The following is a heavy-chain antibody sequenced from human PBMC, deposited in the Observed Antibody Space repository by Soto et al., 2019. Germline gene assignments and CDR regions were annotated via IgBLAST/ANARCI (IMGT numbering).Heavy chain of an antibody. CDR2: VFYGVST. CDR3: ARLPSRHLVDY. CDR1: GSSINSSGYY. V-gene: IGHV4-39*01. D-gene: IGHD3-3*02. Sequence: ETLSLTCTVSGSSINSSGYYWGWIRQPPGKGLEWIGSVFYGVSTYYNPSLKSRVTVSVDTSKNQFSLNLRSVTAADTAVYYCARLPSRHLVDYWGQGTLVTVSS. J-gene: IGHJ4*02.